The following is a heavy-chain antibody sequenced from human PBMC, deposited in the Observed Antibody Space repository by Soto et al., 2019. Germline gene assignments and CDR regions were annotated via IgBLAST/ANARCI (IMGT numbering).Heavy chain of an antibody. CDR1: GFSMSKFC. CDR2: VYATGTS. CDR3: VRDGSKTLRDCFDP. J-gene: IGHJ5*02. Sequence: SETLSLTCSVSGFSMSKFCLSLIRTTAGKGLEWMGRVYATGTSDYNPSLRSRIAMSVDISKKTFSLRLRSVTAADTGVYYCVRDGSKTLRDCFDPWGQGILVTVSS. D-gene: IGHD4-17*01. V-gene: IGHV4-4*07.